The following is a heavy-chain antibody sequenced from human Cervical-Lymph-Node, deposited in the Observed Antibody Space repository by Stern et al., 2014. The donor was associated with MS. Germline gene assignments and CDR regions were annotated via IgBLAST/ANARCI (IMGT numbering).Heavy chain of an antibody. Sequence: QLLQPGAEVKKPGASVKVSCKASGYTVTDHHMHSVRRAAGQGLEWMGWIDPNSGGTNYAQKFQGRVTMTRDTSISTAYMELSRLRSDDTAVYYCARGTLADPWGQGTLVTVSS. CDR3: ARGTLADP. CDR2: IDPNSGGT. D-gene: IGHD3-10*01. V-gene: IGHV1-2*02. J-gene: IGHJ5*02. CDR1: GYTVTDHH.